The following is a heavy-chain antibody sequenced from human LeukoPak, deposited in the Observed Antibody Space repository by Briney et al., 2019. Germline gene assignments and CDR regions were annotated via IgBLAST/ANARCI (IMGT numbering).Heavy chain of an antibody. Sequence: PSETLSLTCAVYGGSFSGYYWSWIRQPPGKGLEWIGEINHSGGTNYNPSLKSRVTISVDTSKNQFSLKLSSVTAADTAVYYCARVWNEDYFDYWGQGTLVTVSS. CDR2: INHSGGT. CDR1: GGSFSGYY. J-gene: IGHJ4*02. V-gene: IGHV4-34*01. CDR3: ARVWNEDYFDY. D-gene: IGHD1-1*01.